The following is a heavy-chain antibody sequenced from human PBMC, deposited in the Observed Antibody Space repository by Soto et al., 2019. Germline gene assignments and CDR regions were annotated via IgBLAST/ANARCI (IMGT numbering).Heavy chain of an antibody. D-gene: IGHD3-10*01. Sequence: ASVKVSCKASGYTFTSYDINWVRPATGQGLEWMGWLNPNSGNTGYAQKFQGRVTMTRNTSRSTAYMELSSLRSEDTAVYYCARDFGPAPVRFNDYRDQATLLTVST. CDR2: LNPNSGNT. V-gene: IGHV1-8*01. CDR1: GYTFTSYD. J-gene: IGHJ4*02. CDR3: ARDFGPAPVRFNDY.